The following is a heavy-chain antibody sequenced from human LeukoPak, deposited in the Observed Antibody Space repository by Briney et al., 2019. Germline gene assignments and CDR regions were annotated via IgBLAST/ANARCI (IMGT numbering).Heavy chain of an antibody. D-gene: IGHD2-15*01. CDR2: INPNSGDT. CDR1: GYSFTGYY. Sequence: ASVKVSCKASGYSFTGYYMHWVRQAPGQGLEWMGWINPNSGDTKYQGRVTMTRDTSISTAYMELTRLRSDDTAVYYCARLYCSGGSCYSGYYYYYYMDVWGKGTTVTVSS. V-gene: IGHV1-2*02. CDR3: ARLYCSGGSCYSGYYYYYYMDV. J-gene: IGHJ6*03.